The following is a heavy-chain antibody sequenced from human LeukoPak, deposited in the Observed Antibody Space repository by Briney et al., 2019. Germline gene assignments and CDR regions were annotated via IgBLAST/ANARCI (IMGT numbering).Heavy chain of an antibody. CDR3: AREDSSSWYSGIDY. J-gene: IGHJ4*02. D-gene: IGHD6-13*01. CDR2: INPNSGGT. Sequence: ASVKVSCKASGYTFTGYYMHWVRQAPGQGLEWMGWINPNSGGTNYAQKFQGRVTMTRDTSISTAYMELSRLRSDDTAVYYCAREDSSSWYSGIDYWGQGTLVTVSS. V-gene: IGHV1-2*02. CDR1: GYTFTGYY.